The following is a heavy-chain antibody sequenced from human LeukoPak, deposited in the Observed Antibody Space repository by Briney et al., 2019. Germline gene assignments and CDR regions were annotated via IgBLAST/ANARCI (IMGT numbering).Heavy chain of an antibody. Sequence: GASVKVSCKASGYTFTSYGINWVRQAPGQGLEWMGWISAYNGNTNYAQNLQGRVTMTTDTSTSTAYMELRSLRSDDTAVYFCARDDLQLVRRLGGTTEYYYYYYMDVWGKGTTVTVSS. CDR2: ISAYNGNT. CDR1: GYTFTSYG. V-gene: IGHV1-18*01. CDR3: ARDDLQLVRRLGGTTEYYYYYYMDV. J-gene: IGHJ6*03. D-gene: IGHD6-13*01.